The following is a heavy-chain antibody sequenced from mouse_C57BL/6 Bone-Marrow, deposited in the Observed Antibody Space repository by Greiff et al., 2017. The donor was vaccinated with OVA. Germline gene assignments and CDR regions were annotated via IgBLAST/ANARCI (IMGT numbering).Heavy chain of an antibody. CDR1: GFTFSSYG. Sequence: EVQGVESGGDLVKPGGSLKLSCAASGFTFSSYGMSWVRQTPDKRLEWVATISSGGSYTYYPDSVKGRFTISRDNAKNTLYLQMSSLKSEDTAMYYCARHLITTVVATHWYFDVWGTGTTVTVSS. J-gene: IGHJ1*03. V-gene: IGHV5-6*01. D-gene: IGHD1-1*01. CDR2: ISSGGSYT. CDR3: ARHLITTVVATHWYFDV.